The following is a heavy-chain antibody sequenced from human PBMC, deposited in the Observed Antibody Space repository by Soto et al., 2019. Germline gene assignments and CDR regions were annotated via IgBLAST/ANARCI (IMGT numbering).Heavy chain of an antibody. D-gene: IGHD6-13*01. CDR3: ARDQLNWLYSSSWYIDY. Sequence: ASVKVSCKASGYTFTSYAMHWVRQAPGQRLEWMGWINAGNGNTKYSQKFQGRVTITRDTSASTAYMELSSLRSEDTAVYYCARDQLNWLYSSSWYIDYWGQGTLVTVSS. V-gene: IGHV1-3*01. CDR1: GYTFTSYA. CDR2: INAGNGNT. J-gene: IGHJ4*02.